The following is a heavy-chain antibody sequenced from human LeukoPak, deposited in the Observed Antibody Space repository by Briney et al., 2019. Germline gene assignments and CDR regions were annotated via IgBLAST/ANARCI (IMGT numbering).Heavy chain of an antibody. V-gene: IGHV3-7*01. CDR2: IKQDGSET. CDR3: ARGSGYTYAFTGRERTKSRLDY. Sequence: GGSLRLSCAASGFTFSNYWINWVRQAPGKGLEWVANIKQDGSETYCVDSVKGRFTISRDNSKNTLFLQMNSLRAEDTAVYYCARGSGYTYAFTGRERTKSRLDYWGQGTLVTVSS. J-gene: IGHJ4*02. D-gene: IGHD5-18*01. CDR1: GFTFSNYW.